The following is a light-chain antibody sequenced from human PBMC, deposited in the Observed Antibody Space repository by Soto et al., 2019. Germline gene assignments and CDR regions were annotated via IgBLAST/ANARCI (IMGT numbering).Light chain of an antibody. V-gene: IGKV3-15*01. CDR3: QQYNDWPPYT. J-gene: IGKJ2*01. CDR2: DTS. Sequence: EIVMTQSPATLSVSPGERATLSCRASQSVSSNLAWYQQKPGQAPRLLIYDTSTRATGIPDRFSGSGSGTEFTLTISSLQSEDFAVYHCQQYNDWPPYTFGQGTKLEIK. CDR1: QSVSSN.